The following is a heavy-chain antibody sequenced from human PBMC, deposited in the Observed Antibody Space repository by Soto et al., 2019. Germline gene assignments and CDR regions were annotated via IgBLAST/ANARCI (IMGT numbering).Heavy chain of an antibody. D-gene: IGHD6-6*01. CDR3: VSSPDYYYYYGMDV. CDR1: GGSISSSNW. J-gene: IGHJ6*02. Sequence: PSETLSLTCAVSGGSISSSNWWSWVRQPPGKGLEWIGEIYHSGSTNYNPSLKSRVTISVDKSKNQFSLKLSSVTAADTAVYYCVSSPDYYYYYGMDVWGQGTTVTVSS. V-gene: IGHV4-4*02. CDR2: IYHSGST.